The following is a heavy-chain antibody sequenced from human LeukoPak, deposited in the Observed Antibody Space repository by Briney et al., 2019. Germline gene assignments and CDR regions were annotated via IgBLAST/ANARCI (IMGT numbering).Heavy chain of an antibody. V-gene: IGHV3-7*01. CDR1: GFTSSAYW. CDR3: ARLTLSANDWCYDY. Sequence: GGSLRLSCAASGFTSSAYWMRWVRQAPGKGLEWVASIKEDGSEKYYVDSVKGRFTISRDNAKNSLYLQMNSLRAEDTAVYYCARLTLSANDWCYDYWGQGTLVTVSS. D-gene: IGHD5-12*01. J-gene: IGHJ4*02. CDR2: IKEDGSEK.